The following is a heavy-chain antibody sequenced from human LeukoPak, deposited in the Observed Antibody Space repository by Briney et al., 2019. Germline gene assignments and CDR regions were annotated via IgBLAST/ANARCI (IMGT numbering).Heavy chain of an antibody. V-gene: IGHV3-21*01. CDR2: ISSSSSYI. J-gene: IGHJ4*02. Sequence: PWGVLRLSCAASGFTFSSYSMNWVRQAPGKGLEWVSSISSSSSYIYYADSVKGRFTISRDNAKNSLYLQMNSLRAEDTAVYYCARDGGSGAAGFDYWGQGTLVTVSS. CDR1: GFTFSSYS. CDR3: ARDGGSGAAGFDY. D-gene: IGHD6-13*01.